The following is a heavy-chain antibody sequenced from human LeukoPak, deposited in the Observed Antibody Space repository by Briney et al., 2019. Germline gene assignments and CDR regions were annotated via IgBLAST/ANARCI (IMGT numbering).Heavy chain of an antibody. D-gene: IGHD4-17*01. V-gene: IGHV3-33*05. CDR3: ARDVQGETTVTTLLFDY. J-gene: IGHJ4*02. CDR2: ISYDGSNK. Sequence: GRSLRLSCAASGFTFSTYGMHWVRQAPGKGLEWVAVISYDGSNKYYADSVKGRFTISRDNPKNTLYLQMNSLRAEDTAVYYCARDVQGETTVTTLLFDYWGQGALVTVSS. CDR1: GFTFSTYG.